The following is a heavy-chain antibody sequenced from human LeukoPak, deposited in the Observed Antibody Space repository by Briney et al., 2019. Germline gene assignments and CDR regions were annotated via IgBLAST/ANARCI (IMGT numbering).Heavy chain of an antibody. V-gene: IGHV4-4*07. J-gene: IGHJ4*02. Sequence: PSETLSLTCTVSGGSFTSDYWSWIRQPAGKGLEWIGRFYTSGTTNYNPSLKSRVTMSADTSKNQFSLKLRSVTAADTAVYYCARCRHGNCDYFDYWGQGTLVTDSS. CDR3: ARCRHGNCDYFDY. D-gene: IGHD1-7*01. CDR2: FYTSGTT. CDR1: GGSFTSDY.